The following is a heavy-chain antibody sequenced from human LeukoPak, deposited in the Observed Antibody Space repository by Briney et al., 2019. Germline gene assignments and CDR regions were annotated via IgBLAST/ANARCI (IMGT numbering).Heavy chain of an antibody. Sequence: SETLSLTCTVSGGSISSSSYYWGWIRQPPGKGLEWIGSIYYSGSTFYNPSLRSRFTISVDTSNSQFSLKVMSVTAADTAVYYCAREVSASYDNWGQGTLVTVSS. J-gene: IGHJ4*02. CDR3: AREVSASYDN. V-gene: IGHV4-39*02. D-gene: IGHD2-2*01. CDR2: IYYSGST. CDR1: GGSISSSSYY.